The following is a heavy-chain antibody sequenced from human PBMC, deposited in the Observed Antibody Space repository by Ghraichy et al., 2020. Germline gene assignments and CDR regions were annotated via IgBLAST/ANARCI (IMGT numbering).Heavy chain of an antibody. Sequence: GEALNISCAASGFTFSTYWMHWVRQAPGKGLVWVSRISSDGSSTTYADSVKGRFTISRDNAKNTLYLQMNSLRAEDTAVYYCARDYYDSSGYWPDYWGQGTLVTVSS. D-gene: IGHD3-22*01. CDR3: ARDYYDSSGYWPDY. CDR2: ISSDGSST. J-gene: IGHJ4*02. V-gene: IGHV3-74*01. CDR1: GFTFSTYW.